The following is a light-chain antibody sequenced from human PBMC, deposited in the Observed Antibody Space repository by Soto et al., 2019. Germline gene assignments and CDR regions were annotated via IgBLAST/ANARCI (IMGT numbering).Light chain of an antibody. CDR1: SSNIGAGYD. J-gene: IGLJ1*01. CDR2: GNS. CDR3: AAWDDSLNGYV. V-gene: IGLV1-40*01. Sequence: QSVLTQPPSVSGAPGQRVTISCTGSSSNIGAGYDVHWYQQLPGTAPKLLIYGNSNRPSGVPDRFSGSKSGTSASLAISGLQSEDEADYYCAAWDDSLNGYVFGTGTKVIVL.